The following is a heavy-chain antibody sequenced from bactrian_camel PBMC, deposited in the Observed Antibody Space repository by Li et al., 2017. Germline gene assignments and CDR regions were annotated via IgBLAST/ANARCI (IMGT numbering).Heavy chain of an antibody. D-gene: IGHD1*01. J-gene: IGHJ4*01. CDR1: GLTVGRYC. CDR2: IDSVDTA. CDR3: AAKEPGGMYITWLNPNNFPN. Sequence: HVQLVESGGGSVQAGGSLRLSCVASGLTVGRYCMGWFRQAPGLEREGVAVIDSVDTASYADSVKDRFTISKDNAKNTLYLQMDNLKPEDTAMYYCAAKEPGGMYITWLNPNNFPNWGQGTQVTVS. V-gene: IGHV3S55*01.